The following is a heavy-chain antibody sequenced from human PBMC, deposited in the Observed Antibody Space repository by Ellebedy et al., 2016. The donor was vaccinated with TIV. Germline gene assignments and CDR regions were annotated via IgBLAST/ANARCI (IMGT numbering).Heavy chain of an antibody. V-gene: IGHV3-30*18. CDR2: ISYDGSNK. D-gene: IGHD5-18*01. CDR3: AKDGGYSYGYGVGSS. J-gene: IGHJ4*02. Sequence: GESLKISCAASGFTFSSYGMHWVRQAPGKGLEWVAVISYDGSNKYYADSVKGRFTISRDNSKSTLYLQMNSLRAEDTAVYYCAKDGGYSYGYGVGSSWGQGTLVTVSS. CDR1: GFTFSSYG.